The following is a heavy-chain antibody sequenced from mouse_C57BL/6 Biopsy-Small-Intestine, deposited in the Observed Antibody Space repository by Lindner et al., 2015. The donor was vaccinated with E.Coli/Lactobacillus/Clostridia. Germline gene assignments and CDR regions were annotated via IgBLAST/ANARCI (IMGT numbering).Heavy chain of an antibody. CDR2: ITPMFGTV. J-gene: IGHJ2*01. CDR1: GDTFSSYG. CDR3: ARVAIPFYFDH. Sequence: SVKVSCKASGDTFSSYGFSWVRQAPGQGLEWMGGITPMFGTVIYAQKFQGRVTITADESTSTAYMEMRGLSADDTGIYYCARVAIPFYFDHWGQGTPVTVSS. V-gene: IGHV1-81*01.